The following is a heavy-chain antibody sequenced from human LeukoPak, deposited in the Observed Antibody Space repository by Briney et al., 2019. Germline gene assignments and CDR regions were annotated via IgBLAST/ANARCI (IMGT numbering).Heavy chain of an antibody. V-gene: IGHV1-2*06. D-gene: IGHD2-2*01. J-gene: IGHJ6*02. CDR3: AGDRRVVVVVPAAKSPYGMDV. CDR1: GYTFTGYY. CDR2: INPNSGGT. Sequence: ASVTVSCTASGYTFTGYYMHWVRQAPGQGLEWMGRINPNSGGTNYAQKFQGRVTMTRDTSISTAYMELSRLRSDDTAVYYCAGDRRVVVVVPAAKSPYGMDVWGQGTTVTVSS.